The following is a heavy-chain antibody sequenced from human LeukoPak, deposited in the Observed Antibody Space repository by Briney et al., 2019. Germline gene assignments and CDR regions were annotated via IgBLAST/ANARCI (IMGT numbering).Heavy chain of an antibody. J-gene: IGHJ3*02. Sequence: GGSLRLSCADSGLTFSSYAMSWVRQAPGKGLEWVSAISGGGGNTHYADSVKGRFTISRDNSKSTMYLQMNSLRAEDTAVYYCAKGSTYFFGSGTSDDAFDIWGQGTMVTVSS. V-gene: IGHV3-23*01. D-gene: IGHD3-10*01. CDR1: GLTFSSYA. CDR3: AKGSTYFFGSGTSDDAFDI. CDR2: ISGGGGNT.